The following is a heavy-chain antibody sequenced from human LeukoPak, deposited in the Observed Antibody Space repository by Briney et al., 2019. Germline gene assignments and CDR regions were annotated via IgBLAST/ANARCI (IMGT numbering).Heavy chain of an antibody. CDR1: GFTFSSHG. Sequence: GGSLRLSCAASGFTFSSHGMHWVRQTPAKGLEWVAFIRYDGSNKYYADSVKGRFIISRDNSKNTVSLQMNNLRLDDTAVYYCARGGPLGDTNRFDFWGQGTLITVSS. D-gene: IGHD2-8*01. CDR3: ARGGPLGDTNRFDF. V-gene: IGHV3-30*02. J-gene: IGHJ4*02. CDR2: IRYDGSNK.